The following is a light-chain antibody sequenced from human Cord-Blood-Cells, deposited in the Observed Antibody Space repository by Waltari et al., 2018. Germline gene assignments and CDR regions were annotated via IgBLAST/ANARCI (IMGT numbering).Light chain of an antibody. V-gene: IGLV2-11*01. J-gene: IGLJ2*01. CDR2: DVS. CDR1: SSDVGGYNY. CDR3: CSYAGSYVV. Sequence: QSALTKPRSVSGSPGQSVTISCTGTSSDVGGYNYVSWYQRHPGKAPKLMIYDVSKRPSGVPDRFSGSKSGNTASLTISGLQAEDEADYYCCSYAGSYVVFGGGTKLTVL.